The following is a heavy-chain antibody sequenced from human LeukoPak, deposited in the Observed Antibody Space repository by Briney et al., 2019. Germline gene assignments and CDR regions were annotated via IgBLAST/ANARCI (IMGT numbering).Heavy chain of an antibody. V-gene: IGHV3-33*01. J-gene: IGHJ6*02. D-gene: IGHD2-2*01. CDR3: ASDLGYCTSTSCYLHGMDV. CDR2: IWYDGSNK. Sequence: GGSLRLSCAASGFTFSSYGMHWVRQAPGKGLEWVAVIWYDGSNKYYADSVKGRFTISRDNSKITLYLQMNSLRAEDTAVYYCASDLGYCTSTSCYLHGMDVWGQGTTVTVSS. CDR1: GFTFSSYG.